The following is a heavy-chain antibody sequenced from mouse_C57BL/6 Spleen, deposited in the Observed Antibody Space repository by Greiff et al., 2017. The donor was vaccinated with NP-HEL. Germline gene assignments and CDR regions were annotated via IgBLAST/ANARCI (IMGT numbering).Heavy chain of an antibody. CDR2: IDPSDSYT. Sequence: VQLQQPGAELVKPGASVKLSCKASGYTFTSYWMQWVKQRPGQGLEWIGEIDPSDSYTNYNQKFKGKATLTVDTSSSTAYMQLSSLTSEDSAVYYCARYDTTGIDYWGQGTTLTVSS. CDR1: GYTFTSYW. D-gene: IGHD1-1*01. V-gene: IGHV1-50*01. J-gene: IGHJ2*01. CDR3: ARYDTTGIDY.